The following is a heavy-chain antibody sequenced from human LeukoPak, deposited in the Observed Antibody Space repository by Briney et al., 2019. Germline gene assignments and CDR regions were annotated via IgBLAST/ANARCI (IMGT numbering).Heavy chain of an antibody. CDR1: GATFIIYA. CDR3: AREAFTTVTSATDAFDI. Sequence: SVNVSCKASGATFIIYAMSKVRHAPGQPLEWTRGIIPIFGTANYAQKFQGRVTITADKSTSTAYMEVSSLRSEDTAVYYCAREAFTTVTSATDAFDIWGQGTMVTVS. V-gene: IGHV1-69*06. CDR2: IIPIFGTA. D-gene: IGHD4-17*01. J-gene: IGHJ3*02.